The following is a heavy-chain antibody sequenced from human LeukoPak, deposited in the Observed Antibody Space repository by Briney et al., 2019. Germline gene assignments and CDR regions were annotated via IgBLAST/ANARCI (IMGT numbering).Heavy chain of an antibody. D-gene: IGHD3-22*01. Sequence: SETLSLTCTVSGGSISSGGYYWSWIRQHPGKGLEWIGYIYYSGSTYYNPSLKSRVTISVDTSKNQFSLKLSSVTAADTAVYYCARDRRYYDSSGYYGYYYGMDVWGQETTVTVSS. CDR1: GGSISSGGYY. CDR3: ARDRRYYDSSGYYGYYYGMDV. CDR2: IYYSGST. V-gene: IGHV4-31*03. J-gene: IGHJ6*02.